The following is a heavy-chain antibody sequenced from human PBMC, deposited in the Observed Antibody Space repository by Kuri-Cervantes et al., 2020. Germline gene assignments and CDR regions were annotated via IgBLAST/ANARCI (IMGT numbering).Heavy chain of an antibody. D-gene: IGHD3-22*01. J-gene: IGHJ4*02. V-gene: IGHV3-48*03. CDR3: SQCRGGLESCYSAGFGH. CDR1: GLSFSSSE. CDR2: ISDSETTR. Sequence: GESLKISCAASGLSFSSSELNWVRQAPGKGLEWVDYISDSETTRYYADSVLGRFTISRDNAKKLVTLQMNGLRGEDTAVYYCSQCRGGLESCYSAGFGHWGAGVMVTVSS.